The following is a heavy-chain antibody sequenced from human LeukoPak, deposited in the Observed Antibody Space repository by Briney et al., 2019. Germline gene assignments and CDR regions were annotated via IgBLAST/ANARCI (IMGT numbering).Heavy chain of an antibody. CDR3: AKLRFGESFDY. Sequence: HPGGPLRLSCAASGFTFNNYAMTWVHQAPGKGLEWVSAISSSGGSTYYADSVKGRFTISRDNSKNTLYLQMNSLRAEDTAVYYCAKLRFGESFDYWGQGTLVTVSS. J-gene: IGHJ4*02. V-gene: IGHV3-23*01. D-gene: IGHD3-10*01. CDR2: ISSSGGST. CDR1: GFTFNNYA.